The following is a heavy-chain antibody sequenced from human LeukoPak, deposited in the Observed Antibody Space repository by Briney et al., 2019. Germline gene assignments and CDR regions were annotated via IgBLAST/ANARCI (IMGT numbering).Heavy chain of an antibody. D-gene: IGHD2-2*01. Sequence: SVKVSCKASGGTFISYAISWVRQAPGQGLERMGGIIPIFGTANYAQKFQGRVTITADESTSTAYMELSSLRSEDTAVYYCARPSDIVVVPAAVDAFDIWGQGTMVTVSS. V-gene: IGHV1-69*13. CDR1: GGTFISYA. CDR3: ARPSDIVVVPAAVDAFDI. CDR2: IIPIFGTA. J-gene: IGHJ3*02.